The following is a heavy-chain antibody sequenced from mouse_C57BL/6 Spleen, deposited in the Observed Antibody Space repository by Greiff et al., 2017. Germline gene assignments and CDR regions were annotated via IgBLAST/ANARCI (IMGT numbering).Heavy chain of an antibody. D-gene: IGHD2-12*01. Sequence: EVQLQQSGPELVKPGASVKISCKASGYSFTGYYMNWVKQSPEKSLEWIGEINPSTGGTTYNQKFKAKATLTVDKSSSTAYMQLKSLTSEDSAVYYCARLYSNWYFDVWGTGTTVTVSS. CDR1: GYSFTGYY. CDR2: INPSTGGT. J-gene: IGHJ1*03. V-gene: IGHV1-42*01. CDR3: ARLYSNWYFDV.